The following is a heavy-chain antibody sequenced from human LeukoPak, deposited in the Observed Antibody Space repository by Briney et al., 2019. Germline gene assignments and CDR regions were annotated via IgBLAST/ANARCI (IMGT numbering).Heavy chain of an antibody. V-gene: IGHV4-30-4*01. CDR3: ARAPYSSSLFGWFDP. J-gene: IGHJ5*02. CDR1: GGSISSGDYY. D-gene: IGHD6-6*01. CDR2: IYYSGST. Sequence: SQTLSLTCTVSGGSISSGDYYWRWIRQPPGTGLEWIGYIYYSGSTYYNPSLKSRVTISVDTSKNQFSLKLSSVTAADTAVYYCARAPYSSSLFGWFDPWGQGTLVTVSS.